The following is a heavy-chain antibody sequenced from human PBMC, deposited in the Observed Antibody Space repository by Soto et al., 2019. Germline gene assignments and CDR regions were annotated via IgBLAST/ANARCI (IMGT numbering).Heavy chain of an antibody. CDR3: ARAMGSIAAAPLPDY. Sequence: GGSLRLSCAASGFTFSSYAMHWVRQAPGKGLEWVAVISYDGSNKYYADSVKGRFTISRDNSKNTLYLQMNSLRAEDTAVYYCARAMGSIAAAPLPDYWGQGTLVTVSS. CDR2: ISYDGSNK. J-gene: IGHJ4*02. V-gene: IGHV3-30-3*01. CDR1: GFTFSSYA. D-gene: IGHD6-13*01.